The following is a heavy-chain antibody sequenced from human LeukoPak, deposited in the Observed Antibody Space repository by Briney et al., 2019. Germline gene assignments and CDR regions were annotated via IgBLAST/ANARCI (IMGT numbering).Heavy chain of an antibody. CDR2: ISTTSTYI. J-gene: IGHJ3*02. CDR1: GFTFSTYF. V-gene: IGHV3-21*01. Sequence: GGSLRLSCAASGFTFSTYFMSWVRQAPGRGLEWVSSISTTSTYIYYADSVKGRFTISRDNAKNSLSLQMNGLRAEDTAVYYCARDESPRYYDNSNYYPDAFDIWGRGTMVTVSS. CDR3: ARDESPRYYDNSNYYPDAFDI. D-gene: IGHD3-22*01.